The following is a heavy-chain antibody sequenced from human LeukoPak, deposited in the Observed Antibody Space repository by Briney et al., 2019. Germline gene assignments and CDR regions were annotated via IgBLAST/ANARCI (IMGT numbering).Heavy chain of an antibody. J-gene: IGHJ4*02. CDR2: ISGSGGAI. CDR3: ARDPHGLFYYASSGYYLDN. Sequence: AGGSLRLSCAASGITFSDYYMTWIRQTPGKGLELVSFISGSGGAIYYADSVKGRFTISRDNAKKSLYLHLNSLRVEDTAMYYCARDPHGLFYYASSGYYLDNWGQGTPVTVSS. V-gene: IGHV3-11*01. D-gene: IGHD3-22*01. CDR1: GITFSDYY.